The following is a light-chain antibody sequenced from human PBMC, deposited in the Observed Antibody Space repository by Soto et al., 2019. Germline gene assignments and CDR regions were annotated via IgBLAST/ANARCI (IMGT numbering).Light chain of an antibody. V-gene: IGKV1-5*03. Sequence: DIQMTQSTSTLYASVGDRVTITCRASQNINSWLAWYQQKPGKAPKLLIYKASSLESGVPSRFSGSGSGTELTLTISSLQPDDFAAYYCQQYEIYPITFGQGTRLEIK. CDR1: QNINSW. J-gene: IGKJ5*01. CDR3: QQYEIYPIT. CDR2: KAS.